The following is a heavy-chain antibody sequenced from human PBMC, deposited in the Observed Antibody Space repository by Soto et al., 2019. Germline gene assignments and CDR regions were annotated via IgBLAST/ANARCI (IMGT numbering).Heavy chain of an antibody. J-gene: IGHJ5*02. CDR2: IYYSGST. CDR1: GGSISSGDYY. V-gene: IGHV4-30-4*01. CDR3: ARERPDGARLDP. D-gene: IGHD6-6*01. Sequence: QVQLQESGPGLVKPSQTLSLTCTVSGGSISSGDYYWSWIRQPPGKGLEWIGYIYYSGSTYYNPSLKSRVNISVDTSKNQFSLKLSSVTAADTDVYYCARERPDGARLDPWGQGTLVTASS.